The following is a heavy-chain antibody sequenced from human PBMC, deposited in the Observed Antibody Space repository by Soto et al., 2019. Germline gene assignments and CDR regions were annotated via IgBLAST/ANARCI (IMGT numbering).Heavy chain of an antibody. J-gene: IGHJ4*02. CDR3: ARASPPVDY. CDR2: ISAYNGNT. V-gene: IGHV1-18*01. CDR1: GYTFTSYG. Sequence: QVQLVQSGAEVKKPGASVKVSCKASGYTFTSYGISWVRQAPGQGLEWMGWISAYNGNTKYAQKLQGRVTMTTDTSTSHAYLKLMSPNSADAALYYCARASPPVDYWGQGTLVTVSS.